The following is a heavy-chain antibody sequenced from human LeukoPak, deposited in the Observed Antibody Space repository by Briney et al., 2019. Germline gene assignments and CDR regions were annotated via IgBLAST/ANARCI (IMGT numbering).Heavy chain of an antibody. V-gene: IGHV3-23*01. CDR1: GFTFRSIA. CDR2: ISGSGGST. CDR3: AKRRGLELTYYYHMDV. D-gene: IGHD1-7*01. J-gene: IGHJ6*03. Sequence: GGSLGLSGAPPGFTFRSIAMSGFRRPPGRGRDWVSPISGSGGSTYYADSVKGRFTISRDNSKNTLYLQMTSLRADDTAVYYCAKRRGLELTYYYHMDVWGKGTTVTVSS.